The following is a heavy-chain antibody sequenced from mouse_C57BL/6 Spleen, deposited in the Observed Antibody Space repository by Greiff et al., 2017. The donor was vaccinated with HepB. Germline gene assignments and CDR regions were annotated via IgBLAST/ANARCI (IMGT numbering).Heavy chain of an antibody. CDR3: ARAPFYYGNYEGFYYFDY. CDR2: INPNNGGT. CDR1: GYTFTDYN. J-gene: IGHJ2*01. V-gene: IGHV1-22*01. Sequence: EVQLQQSGPELVKPGASVKMSCKASGYTFTDYNMHWVKQSHGKSLEWIGYINPNNGGTSYNQKFKGKATLTVNKSSSTAYMELRSLTSEDSAVYYSARAPFYYGNYEGFYYFDYWGQGTTLTVSS. D-gene: IGHD2-1*01.